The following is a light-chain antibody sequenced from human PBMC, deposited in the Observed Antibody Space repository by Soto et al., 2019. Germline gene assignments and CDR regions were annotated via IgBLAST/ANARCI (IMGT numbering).Light chain of an antibody. Sequence: EIVLTQSPGTLSLSPGARATLSCRASQSVDRNYLAWYQHKPGQAPRLLIYGASTRATGIPDRFSGSGSGTDFTLTSSRLEPEDFAVYYCHQYGLSPPYTFGPGTKVDIK. CDR2: GAS. CDR1: QSVDRNY. V-gene: IGKV3-20*01. J-gene: IGKJ3*01. CDR3: HQYGLSPPYT.